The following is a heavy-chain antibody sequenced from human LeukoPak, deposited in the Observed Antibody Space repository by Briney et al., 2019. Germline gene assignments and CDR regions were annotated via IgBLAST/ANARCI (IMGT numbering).Heavy chain of an antibody. CDR2: ISSNGGST. V-gene: IGHV3-64*01. D-gene: IGHD3-10*01. Sequence: GGSLRLSCAASGFTFSSYAMHWVRQAPGKGLEYVSAISSNGGSTYYANSVKGRFTISRDNSKNTLYLQMGSLRAEDMAVYYCASSMGHYYGSGPVGYWGQGTLVTVSS. CDR1: GFTFSSYA. CDR3: ASSMGHYYGSGPVGY. J-gene: IGHJ4*02.